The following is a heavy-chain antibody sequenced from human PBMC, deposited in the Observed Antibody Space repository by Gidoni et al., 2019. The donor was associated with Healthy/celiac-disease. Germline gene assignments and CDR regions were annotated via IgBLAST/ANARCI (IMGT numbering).Heavy chain of an antibody. CDR2: IYYSGST. CDR1: GGSISSSSYY. D-gene: IGHD4-17*01. Sequence: QLQLQESGPGLVKPSETLSLTCTVPGGSISSSSYYWGWIRQPPGKGLEWIGSIYYSGSTYYNPSLKSRVTISVDTSKNQFSLKLSSVTAADTAVYYCARPRIGESYYYMDVWGKGTTVTVSS. J-gene: IGHJ6*03. CDR3: ARPRIGESYYYMDV. V-gene: IGHV4-39*01.